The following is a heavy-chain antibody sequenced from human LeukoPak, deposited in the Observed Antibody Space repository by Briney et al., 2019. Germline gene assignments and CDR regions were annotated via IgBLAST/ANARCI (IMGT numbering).Heavy chain of an antibody. V-gene: IGHV4-30-2*06. J-gene: IGHJ3*02. Sequence: SQTLSLTCAVSGGSISGGGYSWSWIRQSPGKGLERIGYIYQSGSTYYNPSLKSRVTISVDRSKNQFSLKLSSLTAADTAVYYCARSGSYFSFDIWGQGTMVTVSS. CDR1: GGSISGGGYS. CDR3: ARSGSYFSFDI. CDR2: IYQSGST. D-gene: IGHD1-26*01.